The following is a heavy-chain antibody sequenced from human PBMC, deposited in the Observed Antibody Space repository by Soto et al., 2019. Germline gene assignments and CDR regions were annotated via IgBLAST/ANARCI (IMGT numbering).Heavy chain of an antibody. Sequence: PGGSLRLSCAASGFTFSSYAMTWVRQAPGKGLEWVSAISGGGDSTYYADSVKGRFTISRDNSKNTLYLQMNSLRAEDTAVYYCATCSGRSCYHPFDYWGQGTQVTVSS. V-gene: IGHV3-23*01. CDR2: ISGGGDST. J-gene: IGHJ4*02. CDR1: GFTFSSYA. CDR3: ATCSGRSCYHPFDY. D-gene: IGHD2-15*01.